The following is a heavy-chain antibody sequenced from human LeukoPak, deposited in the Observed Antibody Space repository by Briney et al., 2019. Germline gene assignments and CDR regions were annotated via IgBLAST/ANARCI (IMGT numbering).Heavy chain of an antibody. CDR1: GYTFITYA. Sequence: ASVKVSCKASGYTFITYAIHWVRQAPGQRLEWMGWINAGNGNTKYLQNFQGRVTITGDTSASTAYMELSSLRSEDTAVYYCARGGPRGFDYWGQGTLVTVSS. D-gene: IGHD1-26*01. CDR2: INAGNGNT. J-gene: IGHJ4*02. V-gene: IGHV1-3*01. CDR3: ARGGPRGFDY.